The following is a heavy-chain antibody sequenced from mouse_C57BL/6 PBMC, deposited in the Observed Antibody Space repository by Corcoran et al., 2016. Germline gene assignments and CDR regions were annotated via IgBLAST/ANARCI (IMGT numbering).Heavy chain of an antibody. D-gene: IGHD2-5*01. CDR2: INTYSGVP. J-gene: IGHJ2*01. CDR3: ARYPFYYSNYPYYFDY. V-gene: IGHV9-3*01. CDR1: GYTFTTCG. Sequence: QIPLVQSGPELKKPGETVKISCKASGYTFTTCGMSWVKQAPGKGLKWMGWINTYSGVPTYADDFKGRFAFSLETSASTAYLQINNLKNEDTATYFCARYPFYYSNYPYYFDYWGQGTTLTVSS.